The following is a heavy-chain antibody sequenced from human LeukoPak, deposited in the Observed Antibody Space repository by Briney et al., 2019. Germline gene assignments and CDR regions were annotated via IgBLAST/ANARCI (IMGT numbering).Heavy chain of an antibody. CDR1: GFTFSSYA. J-gene: IGHJ4*02. Sequence: PGGSLRLSCAASGFTFSSYAMSWVRQAPGKGLEWVSAISGSGGSTYYADSVKGRFTISRDNSQNTLYIQMNSLRAEDTAVYYCAKDSAGILTGYYASGEDYWGQGTLVTVSS. CDR2: ISGSGGST. V-gene: IGHV3-23*01. D-gene: IGHD3-9*01. CDR3: AKDSAGILTGYYASGEDY.